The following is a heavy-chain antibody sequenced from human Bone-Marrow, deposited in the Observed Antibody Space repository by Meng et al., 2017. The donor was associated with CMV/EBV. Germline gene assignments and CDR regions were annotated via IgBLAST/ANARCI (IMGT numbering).Heavy chain of an antibody. CDR1: GFTVSSNY. J-gene: IGHJ4*02. D-gene: IGHD3-16*01. Sequence: GGSLRLSCAASGFTVSSNYMGWVRQAPGTGLEWISAIYTGGNTYYADSVKGRFTISRDNSKNTIYLQMNSLRAEDTAVYYCARDAGGEFDYWGQGTLVTVSS. CDR3: ARDAGGEFDY. CDR2: IYTGGNT. V-gene: IGHV3-53*01.